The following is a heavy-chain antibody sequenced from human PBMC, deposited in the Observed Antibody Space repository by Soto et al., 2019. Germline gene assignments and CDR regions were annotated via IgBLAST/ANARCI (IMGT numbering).Heavy chain of an antibody. V-gene: IGHV1-2*02. CDR3: ARLVGAAINPLDY. J-gene: IGHJ4*02. Sequence: ASVKVSCKASGYTFTGYYMHWVRQAPGQGLEWMGWINPNSGGTNYAQKFQGSVTMTRDTSISTSYMELSRLRSDDTAVYYCARLVGAAINPLDYWGQGTLVTVSS. D-gene: IGHD1-26*01. CDR1: GYTFTGYY. CDR2: INPNSGGT.